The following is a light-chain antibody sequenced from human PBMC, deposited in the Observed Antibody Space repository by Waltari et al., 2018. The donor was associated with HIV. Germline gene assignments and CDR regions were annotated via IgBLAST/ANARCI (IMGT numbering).Light chain of an antibody. V-gene: IGKV1-39*01. CDR3: QQSYTTPIT. CDR1: QSIISY. J-gene: IGKJ5*01. CDR2: AAS. Sequence: DIQMTQSPSSLSASVVARVTITCRASQSIISYLNWYQQKPGKAPKLLIYAASTLQSGVPSRFSGSGSGTDFTLTISSLQPEDFATYYCQQSYTTPITFGQGTRLEIK.